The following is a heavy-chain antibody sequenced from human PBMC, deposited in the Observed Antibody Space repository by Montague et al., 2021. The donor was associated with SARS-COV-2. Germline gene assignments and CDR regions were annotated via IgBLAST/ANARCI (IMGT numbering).Heavy chain of an antibody. J-gene: IGHJ6*02. CDR3: AKEVATAGPWYYGLDV. CDR1: GFTFSRQG. V-gene: IGHV3-23*01. Sequence: SLRLSRAASGFTFSRQGMNWVRQAPGKGLEWVSVVDGNGGGIFYADSVKGRFTISRDNSKNTLYLQLNSLRGDDTAVYYCAKEVATAGPWYYGLDVWGQGTTVTVSS. CDR2: VDGNGGGI. D-gene: IGHD6-13*01.